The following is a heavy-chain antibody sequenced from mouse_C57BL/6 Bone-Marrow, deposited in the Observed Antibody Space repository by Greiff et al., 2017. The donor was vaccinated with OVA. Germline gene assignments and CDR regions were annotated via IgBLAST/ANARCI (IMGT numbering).Heavy chain of an antibody. Sequence: VQLKESGPELVKPGASVKIPCKASGYTFTDYNMDWVKQSHGKSLEWIGDINPNNGGTIYNQKFKGKATLTVDKSSSTAYMERRSLTSEDTAVYYCACNWKGFAYWGQGTLVTVSA. CDR1: GYTFTDYN. CDR2: INPNNGGT. D-gene: IGHD4-1*02. J-gene: IGHJ3*01. CDR3: ACNWKGFAY. V-gene: IGHV1-18*01.